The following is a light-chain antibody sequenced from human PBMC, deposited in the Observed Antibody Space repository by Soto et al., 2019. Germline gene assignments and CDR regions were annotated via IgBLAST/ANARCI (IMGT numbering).Light chain of an antibody. J-gene: IGKJ1*01. CDR3: QQYGSSPWT. CDR1: QSVTSTH. V-gene: IGKV3-20*01. Sequence: EIVLTQSPGTLSLSPGERATLSCRASQSVTSTHLAWYQQKPGQAPRLLIYDAPSRATGIPDRFSGSGSGTGFTLTISRLEPEDFAVYYCQQYGSSPWTFGQGTKVEIK. CDR2: DAP.